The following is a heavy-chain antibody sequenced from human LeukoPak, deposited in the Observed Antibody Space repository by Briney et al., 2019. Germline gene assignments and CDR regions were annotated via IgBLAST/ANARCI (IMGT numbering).Heavy chain of an antibody. D-gene: IGHD2-8*02. CDR1: GGSISSYY. CDR3: ARGFRIEVVYAQSGTFNI. V-gene: IGHV4-4*07. Sequence: SETLSLTCTVSGGSISSYYWIWLGHPAAKTLEWIARIYTSGSTNYNPSLKSRVTMSVDTSKNQLSLKLSSVTAADTAVYYCARGFRIEVVYAQSGTFNIWGQGTMVTVSS. J-gene: IGHJ3*02. CDR2: IYTSGST.